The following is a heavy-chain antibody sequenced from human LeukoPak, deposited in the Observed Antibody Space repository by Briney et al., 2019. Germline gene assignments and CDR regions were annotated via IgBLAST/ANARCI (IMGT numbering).Heavy chain of an antibody. CDR1: GGSISSYY. J-gene: IGHJ5*02. V-gene: IGHV4-4*09. CDR2: IYTSGST. Sequence: SETLSLTCTVSGGSISSYYWSWIRQPPGKGLEWIGYIYTSGSTNYNPSLKSRVTISVDTSKNQFSLKLSSVTAADTAVYYCARYSGYYYEGERNWFDPWGQGTLVTVSS. CDR3: ARYSGYYYEGERNWFDP. D-gene: IGHD3-22*01.